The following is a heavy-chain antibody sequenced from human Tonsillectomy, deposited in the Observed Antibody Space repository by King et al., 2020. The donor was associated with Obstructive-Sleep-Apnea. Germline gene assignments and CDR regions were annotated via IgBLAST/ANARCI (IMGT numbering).Heavy chain of an antibody. CDR1: GGSISNYY. D-gene: IGHD6-19*01. V-gene: IGHV4-59*08. J-gene: IGHJ4*02. CDR2: IYYRGSP. Sequence: VQLQESGPGLVKPSETLSLTCTVSGGSISNYYWSWIRQSPGKRLEWIGYIYYRGSPYYNPSLKSRVTISVDTSKNQFSLRLSSVTAADTAMYYCARHLYSSGYLGCFDYWGQGTLVTVSS. CDR3: ARHLYSSGYLGCFDY.